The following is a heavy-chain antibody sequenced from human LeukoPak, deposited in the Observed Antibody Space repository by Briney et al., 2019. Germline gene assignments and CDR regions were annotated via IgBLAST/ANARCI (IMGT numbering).Heavy chain of an antibody. D-gene: IGHD1-26*01. CDR3: AKGEGSSGSPEY. CDR1: GLIFNTQG. V-gene: IGHV3-30*18. CDR2: ISYDGSKE. Sequence: GGSLRLSCAASGLIFNTQGMHWVRQAPGKGLEWVAVISYDGSKEYYADSVKGRFTISRDNSKNTLYLQMNSLRPEDTAVYYCAKGEGSSGSPEYWGQGTLVTVSS. J-gene: IGHJ4*02.